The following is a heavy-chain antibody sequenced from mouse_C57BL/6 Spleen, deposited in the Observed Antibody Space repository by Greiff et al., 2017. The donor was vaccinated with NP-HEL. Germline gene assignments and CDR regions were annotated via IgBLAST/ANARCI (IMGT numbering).Heavy chain of an antibody. CDR2: IDPETGGT. CDR3: TRSDYGLYYFDY. J-gene: IGHJ2*01. Sequence: ESGAELVRPGASVTLSCKASGYTFTDYEMHWVKQTPVHGLEWIGAIDPETGGTAYNQKFKGKAILTADKSSSTAYMELRSLTSEDSAVYYCTRSDYGLYYFDYWGQGTTLTVSS. V-gene: IGHV1-15*01. CDR1: GYTFTDYE. D-gene: IGHD1-1*02.